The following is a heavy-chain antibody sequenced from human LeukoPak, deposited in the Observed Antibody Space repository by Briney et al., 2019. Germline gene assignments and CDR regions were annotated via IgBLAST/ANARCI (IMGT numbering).Heavy chain of an antibody. CDR3: TRDRSRAEDD. Sequence: RGGSLRLSCAASGFTFSGHWMSWVRQAPGKGLEWVANINQGGSDKYYVDSVKGRFTISRDNANNLLYLQMNSLRGEDTAVHYCTRDRSRAEDDWGQGTLVTVSS. CDR2: INQGGSDK. D-gene: IGHD1-14*01. J-gene: IGHJ4*02. CDR1: GFTFSGHW. V-gene: IGHV3-7*01.